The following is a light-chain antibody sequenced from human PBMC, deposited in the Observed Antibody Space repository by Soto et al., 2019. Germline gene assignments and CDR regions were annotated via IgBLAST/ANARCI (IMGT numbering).Light chain of an antibody. CDR1: SGHSSYA. CDR3: QTWGTGFQF. Sequence: QAVVTQSPSASASLGASVKLTCTLSSGHSSYAIAWHQKQPGKGPRYLMDLNNDGSHTKGDGIPDRFSGSSSGADRYLIISRLQSEDEADYYCQTWGTGFQFFGGGTKVTVL. J-gene: IGLJ2*01. CDR2: LNNDGSH. V-gene: IGLV4-69*01.